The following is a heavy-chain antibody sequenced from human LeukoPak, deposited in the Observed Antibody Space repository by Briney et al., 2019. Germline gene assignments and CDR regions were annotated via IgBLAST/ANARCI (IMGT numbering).Heavy chain of an antibody. CDR1: GFTFSSYA. D-gene: IGHD3-10*01. J-gene: IGHJ4*02. CDR3: AKGANMWFGELSY. V-gene: IGHV3-23*01. Sequence: PVGCLRLSCAASGFTFSSYAMSWVRQAPGKGLEWVSAISGSGGSTYYADSVKGRFTISRDNSKNTLYLQMNSLRAEDTAVYYCAKGANMWFGELSYWGQGTLVTVSS. CDR2: ISGSGGST.